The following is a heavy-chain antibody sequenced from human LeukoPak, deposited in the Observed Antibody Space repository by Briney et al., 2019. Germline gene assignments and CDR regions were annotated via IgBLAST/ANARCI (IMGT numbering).Heavy chain of an antibody. J-gene: IGHJ4*02. V-gene: IGHV1-46*01. D-gene: IGHD1-26*01. Sequence: GASVTVSFTSSGYTFTSYYMHWVRQAPGQGLGWMGIINPSGGSTSYAQKFQGRVTMTRDTSTSTVYMELSSLRSEDTAVYYCARDRVGATNYFDYWGQGTLVTVSS. CDR3: ARDRVGATNYFDY. CDR2: INPSGGST. CDR1: GYTFTSYY.